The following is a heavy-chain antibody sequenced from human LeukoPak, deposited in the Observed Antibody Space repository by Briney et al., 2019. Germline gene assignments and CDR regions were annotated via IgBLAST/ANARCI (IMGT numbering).Heavy chain of an antibody. CDR1: GRTFSSYA. D-gene: IGHD3-10*01. J-gene: IGHJ4*02. V-gene: IGHV1-69*05. CDR3: ASYGSGSYFDY. CDR2: IIPIFGTA. Sequence: SVKVSCKGSGRTFSSYAISWVRQAPGQGLEWMGRIIPIFGTANYAQKFQGRVTITTDESTSTAYMELSSLRSEDTAVYYCASYGSGSYFDYWGQGTLVTVSS.